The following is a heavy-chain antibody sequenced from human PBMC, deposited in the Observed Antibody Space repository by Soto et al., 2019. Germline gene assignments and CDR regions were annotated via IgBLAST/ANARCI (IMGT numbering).Heavy chain of an antibody. CDR2: IYWDDVK. D-gene: IGHD5-12*01. J-gene: IGHJ5*02. Sequence: QITLKESGPTLVKPTQTLTLTCTFSGFSLSTSGVGVGWIRQPPGKALEWLAVIYWDDVKRYNPSLKSRLTITMDTSKNQVVLTMTNMDPVDTATYYCAHRRSGYGYNYDNWFDPWGQGTLVTVSS. CDR3: AHRRSGYGYNYDNWFDP. V-gene: IGHV2-5*02. CDR1: GFSLSTSGVG.